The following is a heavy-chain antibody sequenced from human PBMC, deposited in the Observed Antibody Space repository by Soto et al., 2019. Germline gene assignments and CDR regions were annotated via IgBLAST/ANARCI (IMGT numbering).Heavy chain of an antibody. J-gene: IGHJ4*02. Sequence: QVQLQQWGAGLLKPSETLSLTCAVYGGSFSGYYWSWIRQPPGKGLEWIGEINHSGSTNYNPSLKSRVTISLDTSKNQFSLKLSSVTAADTAVYYCASILGYCSSTSCNNVDYWGQGTLVTVSS. V-gene: IGHV4-34*01. CDR1: GGSFSGYY. D-gene: IGHD2-2*02. CDR3: ASILGYCSSTSCNNVDY. CDR2: INHSGST.